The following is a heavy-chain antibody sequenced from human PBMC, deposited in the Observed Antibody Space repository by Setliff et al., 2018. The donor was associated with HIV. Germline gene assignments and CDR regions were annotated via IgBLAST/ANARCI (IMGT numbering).Heavy chain of an antibody. CDR3: ARDVGSSSYFDY. Sequence: SGGSLRLSCAASGFTFHTYTINWVRQAPGKGLEWVSYISSSSITTYYADSAKGRFIVSRGNAKSTLFLQMNSLRAEDTAVYCCARDVGSSSYFDYWGQGTLVTVSS. J-gene: IGHJ4*02. V-gene: IGHV3-48*01. CDR1: GFTFHTYT. CDR2: ISSSSITT. D-gene: IGHD6-6*01.